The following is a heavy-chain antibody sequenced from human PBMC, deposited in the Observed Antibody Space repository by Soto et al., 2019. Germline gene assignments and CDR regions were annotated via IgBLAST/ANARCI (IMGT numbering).Heavy chain of an antibody. CDR3: ARGDVVVLTATSNFDY. CDR1: GFTFSSYT. V-gene: IGHV3-21*01. D-gene: IGHD2-21*02. CDR2: ISSSYYI. Sequence: PGGSLRLSCAASGFTFSSYTMKWVRQAPGKGLEWVASISSSYYIKYADSVKGRFTTSRDNAKNSLYLQMNSLRAEDTAVYYCARGDVVVLTATSNFDYWGQGTLVTVSS. J-gene: IGHJ4*02.